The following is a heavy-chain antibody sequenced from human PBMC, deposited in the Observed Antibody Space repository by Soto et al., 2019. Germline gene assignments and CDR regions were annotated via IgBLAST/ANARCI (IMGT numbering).Heavy chain of an antibody. Sequence: SLRLSCAAAGFTFSSYCMHWVRQAPGKGLEWVAVIWYDGSNKYYADSVKGRFTISRDNSKNTLYLQMNSLRAEDTAVYYCARDNHATYYDFWSGYSTDYYGMDVWGQGTTVTVSS. D-gene: IGHD3-3*01. V-gene: IGHV3-33*01. CDR1: GFTFSSYC. CDR3: ARDNHATYYDFWSGYSTDYYGMDV. CDR2: IWYDGSNK. J-gene: IGHJ6*02.